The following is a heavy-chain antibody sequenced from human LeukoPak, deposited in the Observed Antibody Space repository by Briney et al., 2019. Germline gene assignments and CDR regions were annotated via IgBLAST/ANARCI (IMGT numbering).Heavy chain of an antibody. D-gene: IGHD3-22*01. J-gene: IGHJ4*02. V-gene: IGHV1-69*04. CDR1: GGTFSSYA. CDR3: ARIYDSSGYVFFDY. CDR2: IIPILGIA. Sequence: ASVKVSCKASGGTFSSYAISWVRQAPGQGLEWMGRIIPILGIANYAQKFQGRVTITADKSTSTAYMELSSLRSEDTAVYYCARIYDSSGYVFFDYWGQGTLVTVSS.